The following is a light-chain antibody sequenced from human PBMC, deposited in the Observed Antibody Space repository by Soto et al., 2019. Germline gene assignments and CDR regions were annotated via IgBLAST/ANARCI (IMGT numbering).Light chain of an antibody. CDR2: VAS. Sequence: EIVLTQSPGTLSLSPGDRATLSCRASQSVSSNYLAWYQQKPGQAPRLLIYVASIRATGIPDRFSGSGSGADFPLNIRRLEPEDFAVYSCQKYGSSPRTFGQGTKVEIK. CDR1: QSVSSNY. CDR3: QKYGSSPRT. J-gene: IGKJ1*01. V-gene: IGKV3-20*01.